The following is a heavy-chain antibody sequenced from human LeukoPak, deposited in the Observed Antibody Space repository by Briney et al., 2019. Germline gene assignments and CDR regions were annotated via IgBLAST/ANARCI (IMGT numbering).Heavy chain of an antibody. CDR3: ARGRGSGHKENWFDP. CDR2: MNPNSGNT. V-gene: IGHV1-8*01. CDR1: GYTFTTYD. Sequence: ASVNVSCKASGYTFTTYDINWVRQATGQGLEWVGWMNPNSGNTGYAQKFQGRVTMTRNTSITTAYMELSSLRSEDTAVYYCARGRGSGHKENWFDPWGQGTLVTVSS. D-gene: IGHD6-19*01. J-gene: IGHJ5*02.